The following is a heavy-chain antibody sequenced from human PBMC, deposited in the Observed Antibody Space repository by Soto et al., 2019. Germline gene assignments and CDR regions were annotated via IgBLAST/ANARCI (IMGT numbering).Heavy chain of an antibody. D-gene: IGHD3-22*01. CDR2: IYYSGST. CDR3: AARGGYFDSTGYHWFFQH. V-gene: IGHV4-31*03. Sequence: SETLSHTCTVSGDSINSDDYYCSWIRQHPGKGLEWIGYIYYSGSTYYNPSLESRVSISLDTSKKQFSLELSSVTAADTAVYYCAARGGYFDSTGYHWFFQHWGQGTLVTVSS. CDR1: GDSINSDDYY. J-gene: IGHJ1*01.